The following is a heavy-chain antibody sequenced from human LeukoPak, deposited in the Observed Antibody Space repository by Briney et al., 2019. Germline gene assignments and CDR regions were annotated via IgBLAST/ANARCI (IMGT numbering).Heavy chain of an antibody. V-gene: IGHV3-74*01. CDR2: IKSDGSST. D-gene: IGHD3-10*01. J-gene: IGHJ3*02. Sequence: PGGSLRLSCAASRFTFSSYWMHWVRQAPGKGLVWVSRIKSDGSSTSNADSVKGRFIISRDNAKNTLYLQMNSLRAEDTAVYYCVRGFPFDIWGQGTMVTVSS. CDR1: RFTFSSYW. CDR3: VRGFPFDI.